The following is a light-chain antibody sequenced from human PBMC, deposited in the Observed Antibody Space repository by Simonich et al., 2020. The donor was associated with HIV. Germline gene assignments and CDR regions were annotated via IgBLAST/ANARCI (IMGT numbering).Light chain of an antibody. Sequence: NFMLTQPHSVSESPGKTVTISCTRSSGSIASNYVQWYQQRPGSSPTTVIYEDNHRPAGVPDRFSGSIDYASNSASLTISGLKTEDEADYYCQSYDSTTWVFGGGTKLTVL. CDR2: EDN. V-gene: IGLV6-57*01. CDR3: QSYDSTTWV. J-gene: IGLJ3*02. CDR1: SGSIASNY.